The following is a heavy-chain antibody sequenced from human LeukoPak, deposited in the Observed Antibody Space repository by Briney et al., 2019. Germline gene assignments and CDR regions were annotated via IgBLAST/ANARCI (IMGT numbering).Heavy chain of an antibody. Sequence: GGSLRLSCAASGFTFSDYYMSWVRQAPGKGLEWVSSISSSSSYIHYADSVRGRFTISRDNAKNSLYLQMNSLRAADTAVYYCARDSSYDSNFDHFDYWGQGTLVTVSS. CDR3: ARDSSYDSNFDHFDY. CDR1: GFTFSDYY. D-gene: IGHD3-16*01. J-gene: IGHJ4*02. V-gene: IGHV3-11*06. CDR2: ISSSSSYI.